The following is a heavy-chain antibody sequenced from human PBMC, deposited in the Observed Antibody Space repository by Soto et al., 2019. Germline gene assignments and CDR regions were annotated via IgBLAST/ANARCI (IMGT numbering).Heavy chain of an antibody. CDR1: GGSISSGNYY. D-gene: IGHD1-7*01. CDR3: ATMGTPATGLYYFDY. CDR2: ISYGGST. V-gene: IGHV4-30-4*01. Sequence: PSETLSLTCTVSGGSISSGNYYWSWIRQPPGKGLEWIGFISYGGSTYYSASLKSRFTISVDTSKNQFSLNLSFVTAADTAVYYCATMGTPATGLYYFDYWGQGTLVTVSS. J-gene: IGHJ4*02.